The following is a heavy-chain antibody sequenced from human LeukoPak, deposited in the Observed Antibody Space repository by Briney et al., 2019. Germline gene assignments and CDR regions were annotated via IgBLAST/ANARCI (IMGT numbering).Heavy chain of an antibody. Sequence: GGSLRLSCAASGFTFSSYAMHWVRQAPGKGLEWVAVISYDGSNKYYADSVKGRFTISRDNSKNTLYLQMNSLRAEDTAVYYCARSISVEGDAWGQGTLVTVSS. CDR2: ISYDGSNK. D-gene: IGHD3-3*01. CDR1: GFTFSSYA. CDR3: ARSISVEGDA. V-gene: IGHV3-30*04. J-gene: IGHJ5*02.